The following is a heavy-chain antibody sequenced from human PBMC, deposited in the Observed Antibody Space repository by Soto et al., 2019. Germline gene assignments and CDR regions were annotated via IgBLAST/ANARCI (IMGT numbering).Heavy chain of an antibody. CDR2: ISPYNGNT. V-gene: IGHV1-18*04. Sequence: ASVKVSCKASGYFFTTYGISWVRQAPGQGLEWMGWISPYNGNTKYAQSFQGRVTMTTDTSTYTAYMELRSLRSDDPAVYYCASDFGSDLSASGEVFDYWGQGTVVTASS. J-gene: IGHJ4*02. CDR3: ASDFGSDLSASGEVFDY. D-gene: IGHD3-3*01. CDR1: GYFFTTYG.